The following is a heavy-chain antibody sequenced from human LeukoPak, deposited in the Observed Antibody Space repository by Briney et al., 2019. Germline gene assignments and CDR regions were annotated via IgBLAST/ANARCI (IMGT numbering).Heavy chain of an antibody. Sequence: GGSLRLSCAASGFTFSDYYMSWIRQAPGKGLEWVSYISSSGSTIYYADSVKGRFTISRDNSKNTLYLQMNSLRAEDTAVYYCAKGGESNPYYYYYYYMDVWGKGTTVTVSS. J-gene: IGHJ6*03. V-gene: IGHV3-11*04. CDR1: GFTFSDYY. CDR3: AKGGESNPYYYYYYYMDV. D-gene: IGHD3-16*01. CDR2: ISSSGSTI.